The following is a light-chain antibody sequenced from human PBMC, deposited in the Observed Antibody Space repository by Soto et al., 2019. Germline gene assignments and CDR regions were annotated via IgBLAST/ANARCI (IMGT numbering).Light chain of an antibody. CDR3: LLYYGGVQL. Sequence: QTVVTQEPSLTVSPGGTVTLTCAPSTGAVTSGNYPNWFQQKPGQAPTSLIHSTGDKHSWTPARFSGSLLGDKAALTLSAVQPEDEADYYGLLYYGGVQLFCGGTQLTVL. CDR1: TGAVTSGNY. V-gene: IGLV7-43*01. CDR2: STG. J-gene: IGLJ3*02.